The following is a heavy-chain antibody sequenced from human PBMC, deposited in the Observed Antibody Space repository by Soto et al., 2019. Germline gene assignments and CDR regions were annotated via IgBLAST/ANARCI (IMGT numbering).Heavy chain of an antibody. CDR1: GYSFTSFW. V-gene: IGHV5-51*01. Sequence: PGESLKISCQGSGYSFTSFWIGWVRPMPGKGLEWMGIIYPGDSDTRYSPSFQGQVTISADNSISTAYMQWSSLKASDTAIYYCAIRGASQWLKFWGQGTLVTVSS. D-gene: IGHD6-19*01. J-gene: IGHJ4*02. CDR3: AIRGASQWLKF. CDR2: IYPGDSDT.